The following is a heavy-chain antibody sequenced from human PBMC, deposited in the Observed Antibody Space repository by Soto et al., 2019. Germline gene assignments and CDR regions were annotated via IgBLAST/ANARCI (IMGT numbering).Heavy chain of an antibody. D-gene: IGHD3-10*01. CDR3: ARGSPGELFIDY. J-gene: IGHJ4*02. V-gene: IGHV3-48*01. CDR1: GFTFSSYS. Sequence: GGSLRLSCAASGFTFSSYSMNWVRQAPGKGLEWVTYISGSSSTIYYADSGKGRFTLSGDKAKNLLYLQMNSLGAEDTAVYYCARGSPGELFIDYWGQGTLVTVSS. CDR2: ISGSSSTI.